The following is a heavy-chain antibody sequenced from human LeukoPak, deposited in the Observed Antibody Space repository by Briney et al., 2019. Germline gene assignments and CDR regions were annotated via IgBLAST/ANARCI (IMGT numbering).Heavy chain of an antibody. CDR1: GGSISSSSYY. CDR2: IYYSGST. D-gene: IGHD2-15*01. J-gene: IGHJ4*02. CDR3: ARVGYCSGGSCYSSIHTGYYFDY. Sequence: SETLSLTCTVSGGSISSSSYYWGWIRQPPGKGLEWIGSIYYSGSTYYNPSLKSRVTISVDTSKNQFSLKLSSVTAADTAVYYCARVGYCSGGSCYSSIHTGYYFDYWGQGTLVTASS. V-gene: IGHV4-39*07.